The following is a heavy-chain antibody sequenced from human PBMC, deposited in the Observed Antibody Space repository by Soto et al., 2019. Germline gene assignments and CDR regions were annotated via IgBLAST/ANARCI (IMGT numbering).Heavy chain of an antibody. Sequence: ASVKVSCKASGYTFTSYDINWVRQATGQGLEWMGWMNPNSGNTGYAQKFQGRVTMTRNTSISTAYMELSSLRSEDTAVYYCARGAAHDYGGNSGGDWFDPWGQGTLVTVSS. D-gene: IGHD4-17*01. CDR1: GYTFTSYD. V-gene: IGHV1-8*01. CDR3: ARGAAHDYGGNSGGDWFDP. CDR2: MNPNSGNT. J-gene: IGHJ5*02.